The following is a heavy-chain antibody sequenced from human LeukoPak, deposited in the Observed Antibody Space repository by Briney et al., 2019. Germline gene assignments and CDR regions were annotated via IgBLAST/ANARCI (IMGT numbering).Heavy chain of an antibody. CDR3: ATTMVRGADDAFDI. CDR1: GYTFTSYG. Sequence: ASVKVSCKASGYTFTSYGISWVRQAPGQGLEWMGWISAYNGNTNYAQKLQGRVTMTTDTSTSTAYMELRSLRSNDTAVYYCATTMVRGADDAFDIWGQGTMVTVSS. J-gene: IGHJ3*02. D-gene: IGHD3-10*01. V-gene: IGHV1-18*01. CDR2: ISAYNGNT.